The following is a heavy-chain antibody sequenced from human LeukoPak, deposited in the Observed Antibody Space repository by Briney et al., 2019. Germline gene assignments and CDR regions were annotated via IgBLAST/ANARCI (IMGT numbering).Heavy chain of an antibody. CDR1: GGSISSSSYY. CDR3: ARDYGGKGDY. D-gene: IGHD4-23*01. V-gene: IGHV4-39*07. J-gene: IGHJ4*02. CDR2: IYYSGST. Sequence: SETLSLTCTVSGGSISSSSYYWGWIRQPPGKGLEWIGSIYYSGSTYYNPSLKSRVTISVDTSKNQFSLKLTSVTAADTAVYYCARDYGGKGDYWGQGTLVTVCS.